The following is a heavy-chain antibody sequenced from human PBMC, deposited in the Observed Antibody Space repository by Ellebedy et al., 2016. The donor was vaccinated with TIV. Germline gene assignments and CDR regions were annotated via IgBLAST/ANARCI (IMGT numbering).Heavy chain of an antibody. CDR1: GFTFSSHA. D-gene: IGHD4-17*01. V-gene: IGHV3-30*04. CDR2: ISTDGNRK. J-gene: IGHJ6*02. Sequence: PGGSLRLSCAASGFTFSSHAMHWVRQAPGEGLDWVAVISTDGNRKYYADSVKGRFTISRDNSKNTLYLQMDSLRPEDTTVYYCTRDLWGDYSRSCGMDVWGQGTAVTVSS. CDR3: TRDLWGDYSRSCGMDV.